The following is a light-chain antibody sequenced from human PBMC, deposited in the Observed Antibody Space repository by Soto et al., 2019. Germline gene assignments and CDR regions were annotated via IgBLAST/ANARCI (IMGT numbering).Light chain of an antibody. V-gene: IGKV1-39*01. J-gene: IGKJ2*01. CDR2: DAS. Sequence: DIQMTQPPSSLSASVGDRVTITCRASQTISNYLNWYQPKTGEAPKILIHDASTLESGVPSRFIGRGSGTDFTLIISGLQTEDFATYDCQQSYSPPQSTFGQGTKVEI. CDR1: QTISNY. CDR3: QQSYSPPQST.